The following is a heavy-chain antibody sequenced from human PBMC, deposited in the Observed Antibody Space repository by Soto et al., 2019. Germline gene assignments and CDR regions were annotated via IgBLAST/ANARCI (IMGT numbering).Heavy chain of an antibody. CDR3: ASRIGGNWYFDL. CDR2: MNPNSGNT. CDR1: GYTFTSYD. J-gene: IGHJ2*01. V-gene: IGHV1-8*01. D-gene: IGHD3-16*01. Sequence: QVQLVKSGAEVKKPGASVKVSCKASGYTFTSYDINWVRQATGQGLEWMGWMNPNSGNTGYAQKFQGRVTMTRNTAISTDYMELSSLSSEDTDVYYCASRIGGNWYFDLWGRGTLVTVS.